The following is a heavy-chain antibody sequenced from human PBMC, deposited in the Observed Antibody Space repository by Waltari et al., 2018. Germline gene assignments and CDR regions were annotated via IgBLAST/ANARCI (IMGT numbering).Heavy chain of an antibody. Sequence: EVQLVESGGGLIQPGGSLRLSCAASGFTVSSNYISWVRQAPGKGLEWVSVIYSGGSTYYADSVKGRFTISRDNSKNTLYLQMNSLRAEDTAVYYCARDLPSIAARGAFDIWGQGTMVTVSS. CDR2: IYSGGST. CDR3: ARDLPSIAARGAFDI. CDR1: GFTVSSNY. D-gene: IGHD6-6*01. J-gene: IGHJ3*02. V-gene: IGHV3-53*01.